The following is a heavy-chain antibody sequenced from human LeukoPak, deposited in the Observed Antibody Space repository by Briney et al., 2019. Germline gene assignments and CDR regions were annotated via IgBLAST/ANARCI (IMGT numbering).Heavy chain of an antibody. Sequence: PGGSLRLSCVASGFTFSSYWMSWVRQAPGKGLEGVANIKQDGSEKYYVDSVKGRFTISRDNAKNSLYLQMNSLRAEDTAVYYCARDYYGSGIPHWFDPWGQGTLVTVSS. J-gene: IGHJ5*02. D-gene: IGHD3-10*01. CDR1: GFTFSSYW. CDR3: ARDYYGSGIPHWFDP. V-gene: IGHV3-7*01. CDR2: IKQDGSEK.